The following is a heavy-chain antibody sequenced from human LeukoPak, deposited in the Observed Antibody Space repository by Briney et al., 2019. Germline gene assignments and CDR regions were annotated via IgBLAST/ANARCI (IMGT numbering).Heavy chain of an antibody. V-gene: IGHV3-23*01. CDR1: GFTFSDYA. J-gene: IGHJ4*02. CDR3: AKTRAAAGIPRDYFDY. Sequence: PGGSLRLSCAASGFTFSDYAMSWPRQAPGEGLEWVSGISCRGDSTYHADSLKGRFTISRDRSKNTLYLQMSSLRAEDTAVYYCAKTRAAAGIPRDYFDYWGQGTLVTVSS. CDR2: ISCRGDST. D-gene: IGHD6-13*01.